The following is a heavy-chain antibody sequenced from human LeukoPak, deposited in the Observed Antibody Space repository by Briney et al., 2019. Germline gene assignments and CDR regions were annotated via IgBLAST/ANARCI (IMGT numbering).Heavy chain of an antibody. D-gene: IGHD6-19*01. V-gene: IGHV3-7*02. J-gene: IGHJ4*02. CDR3: ASGSGWIFDH. Sequence: QPGGSLRLSCAASGFTFSSYWMIWVRQAPGKGLEWVANIKKDGSQKYYVDSVKGRFTISRDNAKNSLYLQMNSLRAEDTAVYYCASGSGWIFDHWGQGTLVTVSS. CDR1: GFTFSSYW. CDR2: IKKDGSQK.